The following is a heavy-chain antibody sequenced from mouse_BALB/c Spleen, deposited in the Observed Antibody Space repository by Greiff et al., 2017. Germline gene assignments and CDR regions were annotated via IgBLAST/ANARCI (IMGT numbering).Heavy chain of an antibody. Sequence: EVKLMESGGGLVQPGGSRKLSCAASGFTFSSYTMSWVRQTPEKRLEWVAYISNGGGSTYYPDTVKGRFTISRDNAKNTLYLQMSSLKSEDTAMYYCARQLGMSTTGMDYWGQGTSVTVSS. J-gene: IGHJ4*01. V-gene: IGHV5-12-2*01. CDR2: ISNGGGST. CDR1: GFTFSSYT. D-gene: IGHD2-4*01. CDR3: ARQLGMSTTGMDY.